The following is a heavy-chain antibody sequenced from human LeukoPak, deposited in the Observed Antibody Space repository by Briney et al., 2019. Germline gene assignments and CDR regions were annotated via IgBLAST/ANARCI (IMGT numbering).Heavy chain of an antibody. V-gene: IGHV1-69*13. D-gene: IGHD3-22*01. Sequence: SVKVSCKASGGTFSSYAISRVRQAPGQGLEWMGGIIPIFGTANYAQKFQGRVTITADESTSTAYMELSSLRSEDTAVYYCAKTYYYDSSGYALFGYWGQGTLVTVSS. CDR3: AKTYYYDSSGYALFGY. CDR2: IIPIFGTA. CDR1: GGTFSSYA. J-gene: IGHJ4*02.